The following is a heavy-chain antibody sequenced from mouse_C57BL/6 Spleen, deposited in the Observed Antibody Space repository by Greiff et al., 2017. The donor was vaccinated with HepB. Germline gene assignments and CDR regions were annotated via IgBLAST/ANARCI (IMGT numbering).Heavy chain of an antibody. CDR1: GYTFTTYP. Sequence: VKVVESGAELVKPGASVKMSCKASGYTFTTYPIEWMKQNHGKSLEWIGNFHPYNDDTKYNEKFKGKATLTVEKSSSTVYLELSRLTSDDSAVYYCARNHYYGSSLYWYFDVWGTGTTVTVSS. CDR2: FHPYNDDT. J-gene: IGHJ1*03. CDR3: ARNHYYGSSLYWYFDV. D-gene: IGHD1-1*01. V-gene: IGHV1-47*01.